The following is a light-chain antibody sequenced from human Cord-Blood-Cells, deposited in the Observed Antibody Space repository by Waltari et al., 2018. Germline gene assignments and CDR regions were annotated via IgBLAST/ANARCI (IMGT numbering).Light chain of an antibody. CDR1: SSDVGGYNY. V-gene: IGLV2-8*01. J-gene: IGLJ2*01. Sequence: QSALTQPPSASGSPGQSVTISCTGTSSDVGGYNYVSWYQQHPGKATKLMIYEVSKRPSGVPDRFSGSKSGNTASLTVSGLQAEDEADYYCSSYAGSNVVFGGGTNLTVL. CDR2: EVS. CDR3: SSYAGSNVV.